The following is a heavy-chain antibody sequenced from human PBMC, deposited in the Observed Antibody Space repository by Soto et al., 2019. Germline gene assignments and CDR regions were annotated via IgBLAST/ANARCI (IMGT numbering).Heavy chain of an antibody. CDR3: AREWRLGSSSWFDP. D-gene: IGHD6-6*01. J-gene: IGHJ5*02. V-gene: IGHV3-23*01. CDR2: ISGSGGST. CDR1: GFTFSSYA. Sequence: GSLRLSCXASGFTFSSYAMSWVRQAPGKGLEWVSAISGSGGSTYYADSVKGRFTISRDNSKNTLYLQMNSLRSDDTAVYYCAREWRLGSSSWFDPWGQGTLVTVSS.